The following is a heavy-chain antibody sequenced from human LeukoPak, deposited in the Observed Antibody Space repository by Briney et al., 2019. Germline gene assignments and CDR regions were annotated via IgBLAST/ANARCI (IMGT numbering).Heavy chain of an antibody. V-gene: IGHV3-74*01. Sequence: GGSLRLSCAASGFTFSGYWMHWVRQTPGKGLVWVSSITADGSGTAYADAVKGRFTMSRDNAKNTVHLQMNSLRAEDTALYYCARGYYGSGSPYWGQGTLVTVSS. CDR2: ITADGSGT. CDR3: ARGYYGSGSPY. J-gene: IGHJ4*02. D-gene: IGHD3-10*01. CDR1: GFTFSGYW.